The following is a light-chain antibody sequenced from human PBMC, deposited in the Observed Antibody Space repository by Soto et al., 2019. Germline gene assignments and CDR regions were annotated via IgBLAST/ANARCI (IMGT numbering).Light chain of an antibody. CDR1: QSISSSY. V-gene: IGKV3-20*01. CDR3: QQYNKWPLT. Sequence: EIVSTQSPGTLSLSHGERATLSCRASQSISSSYLAWYQQKPGQVPRLLIYGASSRATGIPVRFSGSVSGTEFTLTISSLQSEDFTVYYCQQYNKWPLTFGQGTKVDIK. CDR2: GAS. J-gene: IGKJ1*01.